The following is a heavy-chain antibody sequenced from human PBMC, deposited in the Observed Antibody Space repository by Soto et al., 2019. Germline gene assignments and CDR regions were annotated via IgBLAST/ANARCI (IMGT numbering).Heavy chain of an antibody. V-gene: IGHV4-59*11. CDR2: IYYSGST. D-gene: IGHD3-22*01. CDR1: GGSISSHY. Sequence: SETLSLTCTVSGGSISSHYWSCIRQPTGKGLEWIGYIYYSGSTNYNPSLKSRVTISVDTSKNQFSLKLSSVTAADTAVYYCARSGYYDSSGYWVDYYYGMDVWGQGTTVS. CDR3: ARSGYYDSSGYWVDYYYGMDV. J-gene: IGHJ6*02.